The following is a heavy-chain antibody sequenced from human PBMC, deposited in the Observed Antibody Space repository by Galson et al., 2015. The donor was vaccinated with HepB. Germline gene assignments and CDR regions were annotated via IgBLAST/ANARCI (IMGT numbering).Heavy chain of an antibody. CDR2: INSDGSST. V-gene: IGHV3-74*01. Sequence: GKGLVWVSRINSDGSSTSYADSVKGRFTISRDNAKNTLYLQMNSLRAEDTAVYYCARDTDYYDSSGYYWGGNYFDYWGQGTLVTVSS. CDR3: ARDTDYYDSSGYYWGGNYFDY. J-gene: IGHJ4*02. D-gene: IGHD3-22*01.